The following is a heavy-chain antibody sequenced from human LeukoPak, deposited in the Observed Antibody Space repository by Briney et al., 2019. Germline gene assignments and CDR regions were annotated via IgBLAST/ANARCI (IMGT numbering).Heavy chain of an antibody. D-gene: IGHD6-6*01. CDR2: IIPILGIA. CDR3: ARAGHIVAARRGTQFDY. CDR1: GGTFSSYA. J-gene: IGHJ4*02. V-gene: IGHV1-69*10. Sequence: GASVKVSCKASGGTFSSYAISWVRQAPGQGLEWMGGIIPILGIANYAQKFQGRVTITADKSTSTAYMELSSLRSEDTAVYYCARAGHIVAARRGTQFDYWGQGTLVTVSS.